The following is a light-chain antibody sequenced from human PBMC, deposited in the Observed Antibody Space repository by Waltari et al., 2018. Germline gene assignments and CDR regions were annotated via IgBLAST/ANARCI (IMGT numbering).Light chain of an antibody. CDR3: QQRGNWPLT. J-gene: IGKJ4*01. CDR1: QSVSSS. Sequence: EIVLTQSPVTLSLSPGERATLSCRASQSVSSSLAWYQQKPGQAPRLLIYAASNRTTGIPARFSGSGSGTDFTLTISSLKPEDFAVYYCQQRGNWPLTFGGGTKVEIK. V-gene: IGKV3-11*01. CDR2: AAS.